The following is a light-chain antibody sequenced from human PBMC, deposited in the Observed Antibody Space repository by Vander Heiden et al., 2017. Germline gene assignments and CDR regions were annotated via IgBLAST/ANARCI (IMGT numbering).Light chain of an antibody. J-gene: IGKJ4*01. CDR2: DSS. CDR3: QQYESYPIT. CDR1: QVISSD. V-gene: IGKV1-13*02. Sequence: AIQLTHPASSPSSSVGGRALSTCRARQVISSDLAWYQQKPGKAPKLLIYDSSTLQSGIPSRFSGSGSGTDFTLTIRSLQPEDFATYYCQQYESYPITFGGGTKVEI.